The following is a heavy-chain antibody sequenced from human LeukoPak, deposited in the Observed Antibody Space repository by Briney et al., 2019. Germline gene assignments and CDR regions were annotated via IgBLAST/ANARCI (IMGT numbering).Heavy chain of an antibody. V-gene: IGHV3-30*18. J-gene: IGHJ4*02. D-gene: IGHD2-2*01. CDR3: AKDAAFYCSSTSCYASPFDY. CDR2: ISYDGSNK. CDR1: GFTFSSYG. Sequence: GGSLRLSCAASGFTFSSYGMHWVRQAPGKGLEWVAVISYDGSNKYYADSVKGRFTISRDNSKNTLYLQMNSLRAEDTAVYYCAKDAAFYCSSTSCYASPFDYWGQGTLVTVSS.